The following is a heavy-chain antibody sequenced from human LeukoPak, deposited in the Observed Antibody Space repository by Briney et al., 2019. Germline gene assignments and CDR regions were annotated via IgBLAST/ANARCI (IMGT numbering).Heavy chain of an antibody. D-gene: IGHD1-26*01. V-gene: IGHV4-39*01. CDR3: ARLVVGATFDY. CDR2: IYYSGST. J-gene: IGHJ4*02. CDR1: SGSISSSSYY. Sequence: SETLSLTCTVSSGSISSSSYYWGWIRQPPGKGLEWTGNIYYSGSTYYNPSLKSRVTISVDTSKNQFSLRLSSVTAADTAVYYCARLVVGATFDYWGQGTLVTVSS.